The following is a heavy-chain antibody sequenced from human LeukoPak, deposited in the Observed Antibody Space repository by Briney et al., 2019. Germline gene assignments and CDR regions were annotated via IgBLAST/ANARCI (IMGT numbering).Heavy chain of an antibody. Sequence: GGSLRLSCAASGFTFSNYAMNWVRQAPGKGLEWVSTISDSGGSTYYAASVKGRFTISRDNSKKTLYLQMNSLRAEDTALYFCAKGLYSAVRYFDLWGRGTLVTVSS. V-gene: IGHV3-23*01. J-gene: IGHJ2*01. CDR3: AKGLYSAVRYFDL. CDR1: GFTFSNYA. D-gene: IGHD2-15*01. CDR2: ISDSGGST.